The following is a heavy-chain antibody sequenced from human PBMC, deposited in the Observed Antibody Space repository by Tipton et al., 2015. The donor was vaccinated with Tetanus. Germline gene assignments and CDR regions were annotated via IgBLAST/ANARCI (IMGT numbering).Heavy chain of an antibody. CDR3: ARDSIFRFWGGLYSSSSDYYYYYGMDV. V-gene: IGHV3-30-3*01. CDR1: GFTFSNYK. CDR2: ISYDGSNK. J-gene: IGHJ6*02. D-gene: IGHD6-6*01. Sequence: SLRLSCAVSGFTFSNYKMNWVRQAPGKGLEWVAVISYDGSNKYYADSVKGRFTISRDNSKNTLYLQMNSLRAEDTAVYYCARDSIFRFWGGLYSSSSDYYYYYGMDVWGQGTTVTVSS.